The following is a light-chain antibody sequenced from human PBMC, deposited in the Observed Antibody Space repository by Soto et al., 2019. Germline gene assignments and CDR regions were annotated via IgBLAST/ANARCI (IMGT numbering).Light chain of an antibody. Sequence: AIQLTQSPSSLSASVGDRVTITCRVSQDITSALAWYQQKPGKAPNLLIYAASSLKSGVPSRFSGSGSGTDFTLTISSLQPEDFATYYCKKFNSYVITFGQGTRLEI. CDR3: KKFNSYVIT. CDR2: AAS. CDR1: QDITSA. V-gene: IGKV1-13*02. J-gene: IGKJ5*01.